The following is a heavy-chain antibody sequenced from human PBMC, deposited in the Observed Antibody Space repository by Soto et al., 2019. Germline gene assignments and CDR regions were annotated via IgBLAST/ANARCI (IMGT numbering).Heavy chain of an antibody. CDR2: IWSDGNKK. CDR1: GFTFSTHG. Sequence: GGSLRLSCAAFGFTFSTHGMHWVRQAPGKGLEWVALIWSDGNKKDYADSVKGRFTISRDNSKNILYLQMDSLRVEDTAVYFCARDTWIVSSITSLDYWGQGNLVTVSS. V-gene: IGHV3-33*01. CDR3: ARDTWIVSSITSLDY. J-gene: IGHJ4*02. D-gene: IGHD1-26*01.